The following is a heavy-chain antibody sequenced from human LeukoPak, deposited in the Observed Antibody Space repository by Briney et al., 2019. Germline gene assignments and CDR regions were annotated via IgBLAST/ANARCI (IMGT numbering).Heavy chain of an antibody. CDR2: IKRDGSDK. Sequence: GGSLRLSCAASGFTLSSFWMSWVRQAPGKGLEWVANIKRDGSDKNYVDPVKGRFTISRDNAKNSLYLDMSSLRVDDTAVYYCAREQKKTAMVPRDGFGIWGQGTMVTVSS. CDR1: GFTLSSFW. V-gene: IGHV3-7*01. CDR3: AREQKKTAMVPRDGFGI. J-gene: IGHJ3*02. D-gene: IGHD2-2*01.